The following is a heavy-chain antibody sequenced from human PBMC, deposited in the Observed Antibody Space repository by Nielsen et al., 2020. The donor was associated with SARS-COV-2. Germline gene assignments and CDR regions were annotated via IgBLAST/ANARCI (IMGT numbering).Heavy chain of an antibody. D-gene: IGHD3-9*01. CDR3: AKDPSPLRYFDWLPDPSFDY. J-gene: IGHJ4*02. Sequence: WVRQAPGQGLEWMGWINPNSGGTNYAQKFQGWVTMTRDTSISTAYMELSRLRSDDTAVYYCAKDPSPLRYFDWLPDPSFDYWGQGTLVTVSS. CDR2: INPNSGGT. V-gene: IGHV1-2*04.